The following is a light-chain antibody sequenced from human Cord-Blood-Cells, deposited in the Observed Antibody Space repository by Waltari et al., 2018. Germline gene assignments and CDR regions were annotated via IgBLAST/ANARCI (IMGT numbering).Light chain of an antibody. J-gene: IGLJ3*02. CDR3: CSYAGSSTWV. CDR2: EGS. Sequence: SALTQPASVSGSPGQSITISCTGTRSDVGSYNLVSWYQQHPGKAPKLMIYEGSKRPSGVSNRFSGSKSGNTASLTSSGLQAEDEADYYGCSYAGSSTWVFGGGTKLTVL. V-gene: IGLV2-23*01. CDR1: RSDVGSYNL.